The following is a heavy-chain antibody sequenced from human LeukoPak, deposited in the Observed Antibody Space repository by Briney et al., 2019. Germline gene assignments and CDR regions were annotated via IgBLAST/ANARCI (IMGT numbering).Heavy chain of an antibody. V-gene: IGHV3-11*01. Sequence: PGGSLRLSCAASGFTFSDYYMSWIRQAPGKGLEWVSYISSSGSTIYYADSVKGRFTISRDNSKNTLYLQMNSLRPEDTAVYYCAKASGYYRAPYYFDYWGQGTLVTVSS. D-gene: IGHD3-3*01. J-gene: IGHJ4*02. CDR1: GFTFSDYY. CDR3: AKASGYYRAPYYFDY. CDR2: ISSSGSTI.